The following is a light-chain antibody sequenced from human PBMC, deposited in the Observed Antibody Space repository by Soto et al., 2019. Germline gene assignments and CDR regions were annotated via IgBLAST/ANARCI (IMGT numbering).Light chain of an antibody. CDR3: QQYGNSPIT. CDR1: QSVRSS. Sequence: VLTQSPATLSVSPGERATLSCRASQSVRSSLAWYQQKPGQAPRLLIYGTSSRATGIPDRFSGSGSGTDFTLTISRLEPEDFAVYYCQQYGNSPITFGQGTRLEIK. J-gene: IGKJ5*01. CDR2: GTS. V-gene: IGKV3-20*01.